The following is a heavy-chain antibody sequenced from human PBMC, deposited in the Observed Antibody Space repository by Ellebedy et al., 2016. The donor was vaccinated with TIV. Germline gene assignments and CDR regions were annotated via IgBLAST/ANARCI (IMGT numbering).Heavy chain of an antibody. CDR3: ARDDAPDGGYLDY. CDR2: VNANGATR. J-gene: IGHJ4*02. D-gene: IGHD1-14*01. CDR1: GFTFTNYG. V-gene: IGHV3-23*01. Sequence: GESLKISCVASGFTFTNYGMTWVRQAPGKGPEWVSRVNANGATRAYIDSVKGRFTISRDNSKNTLYLQMNRLRAEDTAVYYCARDDAPDGGYLDYWGQGALVTVSS.